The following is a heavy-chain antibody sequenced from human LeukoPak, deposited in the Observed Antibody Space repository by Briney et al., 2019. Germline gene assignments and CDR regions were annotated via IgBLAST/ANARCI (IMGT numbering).Heavy chain of an antibody. CDR3: ARDNYDSSGYYMRGFDY. CDR2: IYHSGST. Sequence: SETLSLTCTVSGYSISSGYYWGWIRQPPGKGLEWIGSIYHSGSTYYNPSLKSRVTISVDTSKNQFSLKLSSVTAADTAVYYCARDNYDSSGYYMRGFDYWGQGTLVTVSS. CDR1: GYSISSGYY. D-gene: IGHD3-22*01. V-gene: IGHV4-38-2*02. J-gene: IGHJ4*02.